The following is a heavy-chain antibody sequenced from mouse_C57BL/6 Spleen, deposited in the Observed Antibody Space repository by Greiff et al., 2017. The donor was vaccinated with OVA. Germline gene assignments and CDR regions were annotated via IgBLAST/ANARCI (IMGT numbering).Heavy chain of an antibody. V-gene: IGHV5-9*01. CDR2: ISGGGGNT. CDR3: ARSYDGYFGGYFDV. J-gene: IGHJ1*03. CDR1: GFTFSSYT. D-gene: IGHD2-3*01. Sequence: EVKLVESGGGLVKPGGSLKLSCAASGFTFSSYTMSWVRQTPEQRLEWVATISGGGGNTYYPSSVKGRFTISRDNAKNTLYLQMSSLRSEDTALYYCARSYDGYFGGYFDVWGTGTTVTVSS.